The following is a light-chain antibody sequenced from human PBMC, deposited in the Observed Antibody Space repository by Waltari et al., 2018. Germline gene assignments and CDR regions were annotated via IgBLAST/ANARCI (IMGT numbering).Light chain of an antibody. CDR3: QQSYSMPLT. Sequence: DIQMTQSPSSLSASIGDRVTITCRASQSISSYLNWYQQKPGKAPKVLIYASSSLRSGVPSRFSGSRSGTDFTLTINSLQPEDYATYYCQQSYSMPLTFGGGTRDEIK. J-gene: IGKJ4*01. CDR2: ASS. V-gene: IGKV1-39*01. CDR1: QSISSY.